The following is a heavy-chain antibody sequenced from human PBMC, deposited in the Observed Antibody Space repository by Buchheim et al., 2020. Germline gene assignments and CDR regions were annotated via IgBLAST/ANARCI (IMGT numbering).Heavy chain of an antibody. D-gene: IGHD4-11*01. CDR3: ARDSMDSTNYYYGMDV. CDR2: INPSGGST. V-gene: IGHV1-46*01. CDR1: GYTFTSYY. J-gene: IGHJ6*02. Sequence: QVQLVQSGAEVKKPGASVKVSCKASGYTFTSYYMHCVRQAPGQGLEWMGIINPSGGSTSYAQQFKGRVTMTRDTSTSTVYMELSSLGSEDTAVYYCARDSMDSTNYYYGMDVWGQGTT.